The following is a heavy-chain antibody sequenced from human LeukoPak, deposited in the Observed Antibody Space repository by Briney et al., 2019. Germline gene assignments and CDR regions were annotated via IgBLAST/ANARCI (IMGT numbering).Heavy chain of an antibody. D-gene: IGHD3-3*01. V-gene: IGHV3-21*01. Sequence: GGSLRLSCAASGFTFSSYSMNWVRQAPGKGLEWVSSISSSSSYIYYADSVKGRFTISRDNAKNSLYLQMNSLRAEDTAVYYCARVYSTVFGVVRNWFDPWGQGTLVTVSS. CDR2: ISSSSSYI. J-gene: IGHJ5*02. CDR1: GFTFSSYS. CDR3: ARVYSTVFGVVRNWFDP.